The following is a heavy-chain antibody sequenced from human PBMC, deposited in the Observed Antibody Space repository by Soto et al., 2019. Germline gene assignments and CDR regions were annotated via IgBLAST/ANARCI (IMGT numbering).Heavy chain of an antibody. CDR1: GFTFTKLD. CDR3: AKGGWLDD. CDR2: ITTSGDDT. D-gene: IGHD2-15*01. Sequence: EVQVLESGGNLVQPGGSLRLSCVASGFTFTKLDMSWVRQAPGKGLEWVSLITTSGDDTYYADSVKGRFTISRDNSENTVYLQMNSLRVEGTAVYYCAKGGWLDDWGQGTLVTVSS. J-gene: IGHJ4*02. V-gene: IGHV3-23*01.